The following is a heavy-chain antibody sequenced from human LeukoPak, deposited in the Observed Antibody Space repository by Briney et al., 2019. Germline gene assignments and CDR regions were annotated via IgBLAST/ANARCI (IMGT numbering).Heavy chain of an antibody. J-gene: IGHJ4*02. Sequence: GGSLRLSCAASGFTFSRYAMSWVRQAPGKGLEWVSAISGSGGSTYYADSVKGRFTISRDNSKNTLYLQMNSLRAEDTAVYYCANGFEVRKRSCGGNSGDYWGQGTLVTVSP. D-gene: IGHD4-23*01. CDR3: ANGFEVRKRSCGGNSGDY. CDR1: GFTFSRYA. CDR2: ISGSGGST. V-gene: IGHV3-23*01.